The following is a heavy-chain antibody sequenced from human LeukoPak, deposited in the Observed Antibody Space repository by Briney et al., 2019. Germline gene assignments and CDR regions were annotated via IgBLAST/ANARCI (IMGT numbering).Heavy chain of an antibody. J-gene: IGHJ4*02. D-gene: IGHD5-18*01. CDR3: ARENTAVPGGDC. V-gene: IGHV3-7*01. CDR1: GFIFSRFW. Sequence: PGGSLRLSCAASGFIFSRFWMSWLRQAPGKGLEWVAHMNEAGSDKYYVDSVKGRFAISRDNAKNSVYLQMNGLRAEDTAVYYCARENTAVPGGDCWGQGTLVTVSS. CDR2: MNEAGSDK.